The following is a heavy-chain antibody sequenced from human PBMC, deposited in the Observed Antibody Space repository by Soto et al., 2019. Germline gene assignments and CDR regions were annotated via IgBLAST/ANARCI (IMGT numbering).Heavy chain of an antibody. D-gene: IGHD3-3*01. CDR1: GFTFSSYW. CDR2: IKQDGSEK. CDR3: ARYTLLWSGYSPPLY. J-gene: IGHJ4*02. V-gene: IGHV3-7*05. Sequence: EVQLVESGGGLVQPGGSLRLSCAASGFTFSSYWMSWVRQAPGKGLEWVANIKQDGSEKYYVDSVKGRFTISRDNAKNSLYLQMNSLRAEDTAVYYCARYTLLWSGYSPPLYWGQGTLVTVSS.